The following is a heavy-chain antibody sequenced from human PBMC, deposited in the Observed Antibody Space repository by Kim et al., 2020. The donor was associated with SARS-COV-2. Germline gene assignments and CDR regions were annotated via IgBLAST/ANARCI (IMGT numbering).Heavy chain of an antibody. V-gene: IGHV1-58*01. Sequence: SVKVSCKASGFTFTSSAVQWVRQARGQRLEWIGWIVVGSGNTNYAQKFQERVTITRDMSTSTAYMELSSLRSEDTAVYYCAADGRYDYVWGSSHFNSWYYGMDVWGQGTTVTVSS. J-gene: IGHJ6*02. CDR3: AADGRYDYVWGSSHFNSWYYGMDV. D-gene: IGHD3-16*01. CDR2: IVVGSGNT. CDR1: GFTFTSSA.